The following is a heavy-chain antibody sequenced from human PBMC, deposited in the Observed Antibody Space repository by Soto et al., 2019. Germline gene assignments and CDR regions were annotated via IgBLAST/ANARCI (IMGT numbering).Heavy chain of an antibody. CDR1: GGSISTYY. D-gene: IGHD6-19*01. J-gene: IGHJ4*02. Sequence: PSETLSLTCTVSGGSISTYYWSWIRQPPGKGLEWIGYIYYSGSTSYNLSLKSRVTISVDTSKNQFSLKLSSVTAADTAVYYCARGELQWLIWGQGTLVTVSS. CDR3: ARGELQWLI. V-gene: IGHV4-59*01. CDR2: IYYSGST.